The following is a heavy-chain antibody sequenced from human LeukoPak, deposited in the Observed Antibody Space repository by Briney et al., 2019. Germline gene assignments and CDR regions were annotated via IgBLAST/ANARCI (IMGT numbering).Heavy chain of an antibody. CDR1: GVSISSGSYS. CDR2: IYYSGNT. CDR3: AREVTVSSLDDAFDM. J-gene: IGHJ3*02. D-gene: IGHD2-21*02. V-gene: IGHV4-30-4*07. Sequence: SETLSLTCAVSGVSISSGSYSWSWIRQPPGKGLEWIGAIYYSGNTDYNPSLKSRITISADTSRNQFSLKLTSVTAADTAVYYCAREVTVSSLDDAFDMWGQGTVVTVSS.